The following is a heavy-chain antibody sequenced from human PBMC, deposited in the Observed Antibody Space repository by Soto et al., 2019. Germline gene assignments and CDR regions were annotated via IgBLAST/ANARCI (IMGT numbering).Heavy chain of an antibody. V-gene: IGHV1-2*04. CDR1: GYTFTGYY. D-gene: IGHD2-15*01. CDR2: INPNSGGT. CDR3: AREGGDYCSGGSCYSPYYYYYGMDV. J-gene: IGHJ6*02. Sequence: GASVKVSCKASGYTFTGYYMHWVRQAPGQGLEWMGWINPNSGGTNYAQKFQGWVTMTTDTSISTAYMELSRLRSEDTAVYYCAREGGDYCSGGSCYSPYYYYYGMDVWGQGTTVTVSS.